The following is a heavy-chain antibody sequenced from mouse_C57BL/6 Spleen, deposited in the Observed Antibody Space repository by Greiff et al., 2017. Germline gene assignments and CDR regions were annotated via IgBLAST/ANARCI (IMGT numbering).Heavy chain of an antibody. J-gene: IGHJ4*01. CDR3: ARESDYYGRRDYAMDY. CDR2: ISYDGSN. D-gene: IGHD1-1*01. Sequence: EVKLQESGPGLVKPSQSLSLTCSVTGYSITSGYYWNWIRQFPGNKLEWMGYISYDGSNNYNPSLKNRISITRDTSKNQFFLKLNSVTTEDTATYYCARESDYYGRRDYAMDYWGQGTSVTVSS. V-gene: IGHV3-6*01. CDR1: GYSITSGYY.